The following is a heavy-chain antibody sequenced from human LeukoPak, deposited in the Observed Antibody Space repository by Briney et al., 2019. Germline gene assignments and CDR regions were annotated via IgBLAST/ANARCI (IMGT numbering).Heavy chain of an antibody. CDR1: GFTFSSYS. CDR2: ISSSGGNT. Sequence: PGGSLRLSCAASGFTFSSYSMSWVRQAPGKGLEWVSSISSSGGNTYYADSVKGRFTISRDNSKNTLFLQMNSLRAEDTAVYYCALSGHYYYYMDVWGKGTTVTVSS. CDR3: ALSGHYYYYMDV. J-gene: IGHJ6*03. V-gene: IGHV3-23*01. D-gene: IGHD1-14*01.